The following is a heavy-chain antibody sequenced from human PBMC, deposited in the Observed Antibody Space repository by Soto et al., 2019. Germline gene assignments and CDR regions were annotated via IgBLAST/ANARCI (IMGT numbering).Heavy chain of an antibody. CDR2: INAGNGNT. D-gene: IGHD2-2*02. V-gene: IGHV1-3*01. Sequence: ASVKVSCKASGYTFTSYAMHWVRQAPGQRLEWMGWINAGNGNTKYSQKFQARVTITRDTSASTAYMELSSLISEDTAVYYCARAGDDCSTTTCYMIDYWGQGTLVTVLL. CDR3: ARAGDDCSTTTCYMIDY. CDR1: GYTFTSYA. J-gene: IGHJ4*02.